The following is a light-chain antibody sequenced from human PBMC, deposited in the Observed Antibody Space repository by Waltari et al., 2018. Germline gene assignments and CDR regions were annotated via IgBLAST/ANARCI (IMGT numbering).Light chain of an antibody. Sequence: DIQLTQSPSFLSASVGDRVTITCRASQDISNYLAWYQQKPGKAPNLLIYGASTLQSGVPSRFSGSGSGTEFTLTVSGLQPEDFATYYCQHVNAYSLFGGGTKLEIK. CDR2: GAS. J-gene: IGKJ4*01. V-gene: IGKV1-9*01. CDR3: QHVNAYSL. CDR1: QDISNY.